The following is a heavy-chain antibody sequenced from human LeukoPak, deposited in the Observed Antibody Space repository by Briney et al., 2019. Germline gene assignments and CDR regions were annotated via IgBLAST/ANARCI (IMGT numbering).Heavy chain of an antibody. Sequence: GGSLRLSCAASGFTFSSYEMNWVRQAPGKGLEWVSYISNSGSTIYYADSVKGRFAISRDNAKKSLYLQMNSLRAADTAPYYCARATYASGSPYYYNYMDVWGKGTTVTVSS. CDR1: GFTFSSYE. V-gene: IGHV3-48*03. CDR3: ARATYASGSPYYYNYMDV. J-gene: IGHJ6*03. CDR2: ISNSGSTI. D-gene: IGHD3-10*01.